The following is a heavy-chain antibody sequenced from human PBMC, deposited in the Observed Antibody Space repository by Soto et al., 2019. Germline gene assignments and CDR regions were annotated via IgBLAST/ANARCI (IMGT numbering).Heavy chain of an antibody. V-gene: IGHV4-59*01. CDR1: GGSIGSYY. J-gene: IGHJ6*02. CDR2: IYYRGST. Sequence: SETLSLTCTVSGGSIGSYYGSWIRQPPGQGLEWIGYIYYRGSTNYNPSLKSLVTISVDTSKNQFSLKLSSVTAADTAVYYCARVAGYSSSWYVKYGMAVWAQGTTVTVSS. CDR3: ARVAGYSSSWYVKYGMAV. D-gene: IGHD6-13*01.